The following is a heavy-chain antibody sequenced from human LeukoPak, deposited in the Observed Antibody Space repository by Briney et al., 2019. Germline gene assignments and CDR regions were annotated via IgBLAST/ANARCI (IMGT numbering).Heavy chain of an antibody. J-gene: IGHJ4*02. CDR2: TYYTGST. V-gene: IGHV4-59*12. CDR3: ASLMGDSSGYLSDWYYFDY. D-gene: IGHD3-22*01. Sequence: SETLSLICTVSGGSISSYYWSWIRQAPGKGLEWIGYTYYTGSTNYNPSLKSRVTISVDTSKNQFSLKLSSVTAADTAVYYCASLMGDSSGYLSDWYYFDYWGQGTLVTVSS. CDR1: GGSISSYY.